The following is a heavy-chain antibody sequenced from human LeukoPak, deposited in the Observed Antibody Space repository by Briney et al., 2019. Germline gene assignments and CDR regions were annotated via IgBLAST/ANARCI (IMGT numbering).Heavy chain of an antibody. CDR1: GFTFSSYA. V-gene: IGHV3-23*01. D-gene: IGHD2-15*01. CDR3: AKDRRYCSGGSCSESFSIFDY. J-gene: IGHJ4*02. CDR2: ISGRGGST. Sequence: GGSLRLSCAASGFTFSSYAMSWVRQAPGKGREGVSAISGRGGSTYYADSVKGRFTISRDNSKNTLYLQMNSLRAEDTAVYYCAKDRRYCSGGSCSESFSIFDYWGQGTLVTVSS.